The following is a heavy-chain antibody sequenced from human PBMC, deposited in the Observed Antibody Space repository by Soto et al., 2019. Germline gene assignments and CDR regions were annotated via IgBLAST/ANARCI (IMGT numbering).Heavy chain of an antibody. Sequence: ASVKVSCKASGYTFTSYGISWVRQAPGQGLEWMGWISAYNGNTNYAQKLQGRVTMTTDTSTSTAYMELRSLRSDDTAVYYCARVVTGTNPYYFDYWGQGTLVTVSS. CDR3: ARVVTGTNPYYFDY. D-gene: IGHD2-2*01. CDR2: ISAYNGNT. CDR1: GYTFTSYG. V-gene: IGHV1-18*01. J-gene: IGHJ4*02.